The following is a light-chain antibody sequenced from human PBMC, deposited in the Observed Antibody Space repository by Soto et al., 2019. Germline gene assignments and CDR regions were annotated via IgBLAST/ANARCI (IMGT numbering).Light chain of an antibody. CDR3: VLSVGSTWV. Sequence: QAVVTQEPSISVSPGGTVTLTCALSSGSVSTSSFPSWYQQTPGRAPRTLIHSTSIRSSGVPDRFSGSIVGNKAALTITGAQADDESDYYCVLSVGSTWVFGGGTKVTVL. V-gene: IGLV8-61*01. J-gene: IGLJ2*01. CDR2: STS. CDR1: SGSVSTSSF.